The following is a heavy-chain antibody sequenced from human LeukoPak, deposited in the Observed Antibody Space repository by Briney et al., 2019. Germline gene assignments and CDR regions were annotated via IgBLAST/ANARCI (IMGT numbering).Heavy chain of an antibody. Sequence: PGGSLRLSCAASGFTVSSTYMNWVPQAPGKGLEWVSVIYSGGNTYYADSVKGRFTISRDNSKNTLYLQMNSLRAEDTAVYYCARDTVTTYYYYGMDVWGQGTTVTVSS. CDR3: ARDTVTTYYYYGMDV. J-gene: IGHJ6*02. CDR1: GFTVSSTY. CDR2: IYSGGNT. D-gene: IGHD4-17*01. V-gene: IGHV3-53*01.